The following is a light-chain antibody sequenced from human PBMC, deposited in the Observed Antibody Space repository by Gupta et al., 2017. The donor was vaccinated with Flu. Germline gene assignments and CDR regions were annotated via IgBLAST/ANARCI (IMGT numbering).Light chain of an antibody. V-gene: IGKV4-1*01. CDR2: WAP. J-gene: IGKJ2*01. CDR3: QQYYSTPYT. CDR1: QSVLFSSNNKNN. Sequence: NCKSSQSVLFSSNNKNNLGWYQQKPGQPPKLLIYWAPTRESGVPDRFSGSGSGTDFTLTISSLQAEDVAVYYCQQYYSTPYTFGQGTKLEI.